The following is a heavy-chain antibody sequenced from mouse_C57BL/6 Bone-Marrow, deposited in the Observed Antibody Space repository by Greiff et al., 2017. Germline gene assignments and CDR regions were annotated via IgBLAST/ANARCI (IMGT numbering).Heavy chain of an antibody. J-gene: IGHJ4*01. D-gene: IGHD2-4*01. CDR3: AREGDYDFLDY. CDR2: IYPSDSET. CDR1: GYTFTSYW. V-gene: IGHV1-61*01. Sequence: VQLQQPGAELVRPGSSVKLSCKASGYTFTSYWMDWVKQRPGQGLEWIGNIYPSDSETHYNQKFKDKATLTVDKSSSTAYMQLSSLTSEDSAVYYCAREGDYDFLDYWGQGTSVTVSS.